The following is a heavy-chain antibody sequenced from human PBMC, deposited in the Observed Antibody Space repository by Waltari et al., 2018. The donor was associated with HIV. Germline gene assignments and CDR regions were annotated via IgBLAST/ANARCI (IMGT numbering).Heavy chain of an antibody. J-gene: IGHJ4*02. CDR2: ISRDGSSK. D-gene: IGHD2-15*01. Sequence: QVQLVESGGGLVQPGGSLRLPCAASGFTFRAFAIHWVRQAPGKGLEWVAVISRDGSSKYYADSVQGRFTISRDNFKNSLHLHMNSLRPKDTAVYYCAREGIVAAPFDFWGLGTLVTVSS. V-gene: IGHV3-30*01. CDR3: AREGIVAAPFDF. CDR1: GFTFRAFA.